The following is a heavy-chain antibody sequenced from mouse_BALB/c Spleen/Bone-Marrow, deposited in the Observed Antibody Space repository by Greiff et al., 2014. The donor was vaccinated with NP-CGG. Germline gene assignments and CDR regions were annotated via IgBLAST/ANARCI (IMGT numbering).Heavy chain of an antibody. CDR1: GYSITSDYA. CDR2: ISYGGST. J-gene: IGHJ3*01. D-gene: IGHD1-1*01. CDR3: ARARPNGSSPWFAY. Sequence: EVKLMESGPGLVKPSQSLSLTCTVTGYSITSDYAWNWIRQFPGNKLEWMGYISYGGSTSYNPSLKSRISITRDTSKNQFFLQLNSVTTEDTATYYCARARPNGSSPWFAYWGQGTLVTVSA. V-gene: IGHV3-2*02.